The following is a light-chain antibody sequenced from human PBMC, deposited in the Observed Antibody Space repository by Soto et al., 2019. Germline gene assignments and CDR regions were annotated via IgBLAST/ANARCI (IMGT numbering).Light chain of an antibody. CDR2: DVS. CDR3: SSYTSSSTVV. Sequence: QSALTQPASVSGSPGQSITISCTGASGDVGSHNYVSWYQQHPGKDPRLMIYDVSNRPSGVSNRFSGSKSGNTASLTISGLQAEDEADYYCSSYTSSSTVVFGGGTKVTVL. V-gene: IGLV2-14*03. J-gene: IGLJ2*01. CDR1: SGDVGSHNY.